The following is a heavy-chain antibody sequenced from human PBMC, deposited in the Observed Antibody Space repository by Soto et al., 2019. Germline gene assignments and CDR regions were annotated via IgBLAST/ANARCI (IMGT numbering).Heavy chain of an antibody. CDR1: GGTFSSYA. CDR2: IIPIFGTA. CDR3: ARDEVRHFYGSGSYYQFDY. J-gene: IGHJ4*02. D-gene: IGHD3-10*01. V-gene: IGHV1-69*01. Sequence: QVQLVQSGAEVKKPGSSVKVSCKASGGTFSSYAISWVRQAPGQGLEWMGGIIPIFGTANYAQKFQGRVTITADESTSTAYMELSSLRSEDTAVYYCARDEVRHFYGSGSYYQFDYWGQGTLVTVSS.